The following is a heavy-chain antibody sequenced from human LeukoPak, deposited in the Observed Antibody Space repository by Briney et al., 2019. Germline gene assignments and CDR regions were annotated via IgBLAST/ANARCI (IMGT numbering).Heavy chain of an antibody. CDR3: ARDPAHTYYYDP. CDR2: INPKNGGT. D-gene: IGHD3-22*01. Sequence: GASVKVSCKASGYTFTGYYLHWVRQAPGQGLEWMGWINPKNGGTNYAQKFQGRVTMTRDTSISTAYMELSRLTSDDTAVYYCARDPAHTYYYDPWDQGTLVTVSS. V-gene: IGHV1-2*02. CDR1: GYTFTGYY. J-gene: IGHJ4*02.